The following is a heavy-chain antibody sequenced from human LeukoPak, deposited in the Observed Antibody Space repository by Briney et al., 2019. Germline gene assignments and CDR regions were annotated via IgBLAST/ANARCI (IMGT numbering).Heavy chain of an antibody. D-gene: IGHD2-2*01. CDR3: ARAPGDQLLDVY. CDR1: GFTFSSYA. CDR2: ISYDGSNK. V-gene: IGHV3-30-3*01. J-gene: IGHJ4*02. Sequence: GALRLSCAASGFTFSSYAMHWVRQAPGKGLEWVAVISYDGSNKYYADSVKGRFTISRDNSKNTLYLQMNSLRAEDTAVYYCARAPGDQLLDVYWGQGTLVTVSS.